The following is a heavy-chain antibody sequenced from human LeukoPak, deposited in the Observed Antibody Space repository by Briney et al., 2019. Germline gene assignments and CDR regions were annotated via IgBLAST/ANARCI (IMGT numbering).Heavy chain of an antibody. Sequence: GGSLRLSCAASGFTFSSYRTHWVRPAPGKGLVWVSRINSDGSSPSNADSVKGRFTISRDDAQNTVYMQMNRRIGEDTAVYYCASVYDYVWGSYRYALPFDYWGQGTLVTVSS. CDR3: ASVYDYVWGSYRYALPFDY. CDR2: INSDGSSP. CDR1: GFTFSSYR. D-gene: IGHD3-16*02. J-gene: IGHJ4*02. V-gene: IGHV3-74*01.